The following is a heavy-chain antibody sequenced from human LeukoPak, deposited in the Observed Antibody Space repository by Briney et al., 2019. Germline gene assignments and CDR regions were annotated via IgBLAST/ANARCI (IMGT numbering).Heavy chain of an antibody. J-gene: IGHJ4*02. Sequence: GASVKVSCKASGGTFSSYGISWVRQAPGQGLEWMGGIIPIFGTANYAQKFQGRVTITANESTSTAYMELSSLRSEDTAVYYCARGGMIVHFDYWGQGTLVTVSS. CDR1: GGTFSSYG. D-gene: IGHD3-22*01. V-gene: IGHV1-69*13. CDR2: IIPIFGTA. CDR3: ARGGMIVHFDY.